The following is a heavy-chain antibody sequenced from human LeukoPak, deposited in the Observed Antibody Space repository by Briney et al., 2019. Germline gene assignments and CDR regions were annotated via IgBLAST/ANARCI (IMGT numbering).Heavy chain of an antibody. Sequence: PSETLSLTCTVSGGSINSYYWSWIRQPPGKGLEWIGYIYDSGSTNYNPSLKSRVTISVDTSKNQFSLKLSSVTAADTAVYYCARRRYYDILTGYLKRVCYFDYWGQGTLVTVSS. D-gene: IGHD3-9*01. CDR1: GGSINSYY. CDR3: ARRRYYDILTGYLKRVCYFDY. J-gene: IGHJ4*02. CDR2: IYDSGST. V-gene: IGHV4-59*12.